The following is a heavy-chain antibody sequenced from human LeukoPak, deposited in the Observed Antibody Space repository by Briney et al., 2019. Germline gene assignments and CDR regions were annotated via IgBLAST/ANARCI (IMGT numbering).Heavy chain of an antibody. CDR3: ARVSVWGSYRPNWFDP. J-gene: IGHJ5*02. CDR1: GYSISSGYY. Sequence: KTSETLSLTCAVSGYSISSGYYWGWVRQPPGKGLEWIGSLYHSGSTYYIPSLKSRVTISLDTSKNQFSLKLSSVTAADTAVYYCARVSVWGSYRPNWFDPWGQGTLVTVSS. D-gene: IGHD3-16*02. CDR2: LYHSGST. V-gene: IGHV4-38-2*01.